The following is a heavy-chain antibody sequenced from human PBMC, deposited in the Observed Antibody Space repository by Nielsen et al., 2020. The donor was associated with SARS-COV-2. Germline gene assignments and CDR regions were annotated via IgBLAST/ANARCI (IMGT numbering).Heavy chain of an antibody. D-gene: IGHD3-22*01. J-gene: IGHJ1*01. CDR3: TKVDSSGFYGRFQH. CDR2: ISWNSGSI. V-gene: IGHV3-9*01. Sequence: SLKISCAASGFTFDDYAMHWVRQAPGKGLEWVSGISWNSGSIGYADSVKGRFTISRDNAKNSLYLQMNGLRAEDTALYFCTKVDSSGFYGRFQHWGQGTLVTVSS. CDR1: GFTFDDYA.